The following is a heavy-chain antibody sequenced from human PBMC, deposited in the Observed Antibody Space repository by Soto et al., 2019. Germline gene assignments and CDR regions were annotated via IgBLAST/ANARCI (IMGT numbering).Heavy chain of an antibody. D-gene: IGHD5-12*01. V-gene: IGHV1-8*01. CDR1: GDTFTNYE. J-gene: IGHJ6*02. Sequence: ASVKVSCKASGDTFTNYEINWVRQATGQGLEWMGWMNLNSDNTRYAQNFQGRVTMTRDTSITIAYMALTSLTSDDTAVYYCARGYSGDDQRYGMDVWGQGTTVTVSS. CDR2: MNLNSDNT. CDR3: ARGYSGDDQRYGMDV.